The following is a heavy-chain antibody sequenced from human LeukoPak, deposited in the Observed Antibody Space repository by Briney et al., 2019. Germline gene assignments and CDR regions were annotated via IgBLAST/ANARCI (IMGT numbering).Heavy chain of an antibody. CDR3: AKDLKIPGAYVFDY. V-gene: IGHV3-23*01. J-gene: IGHJ4*02. CDR2: ISGSGGST. D-gene: IGHD5-12*01. Sequence: PGGSLRLSCAASGFTFSSYAMRWVRQAPGKGLEWVSSISGSGGSTYYADSVKGRFTISRDNSKNTLYLQMNRLRAEDTDVYYCAKDLKIPGAYVFDYRGQGTLVTVSS. CDR1: GFTFSSYA.